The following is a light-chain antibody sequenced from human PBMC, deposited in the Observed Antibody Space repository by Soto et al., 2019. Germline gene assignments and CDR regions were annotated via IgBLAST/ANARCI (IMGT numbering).Light chain of an antibody. J-gene: IGLJ1*01. CDR3: SSYAGSSTYV. CDR1: SSDVADYQY. V-gene: IGLV2-8*01. Sequence: QSALTQPPSASGSPGQSVTISCTGTSSDVADYQYVSWYQQHPGKAPKLMIYEVNKRPSGIPDRFSGSKSGSTASLTVSGPQPEDEADYYCSSYAGSSTYVFGTGTKVTVL. CDR2: EVN.